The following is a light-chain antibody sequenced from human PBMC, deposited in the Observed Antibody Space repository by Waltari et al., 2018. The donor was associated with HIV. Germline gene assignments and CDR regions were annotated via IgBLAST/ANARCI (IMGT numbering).Light chain of an antibody. CDR1: SSNLRSNT. CDR3: STWDDGLDGPV. Sequence: QSVLTQPPSASGTPGQRVSISCSGSSSNLRSNTVNWYQQLPGPAPKLLIYTDNQRPSGVPDRFSGSKSDTSASLAISGLQSEDEADYYCSTWDDGLDGPVFGGGTKLTVL. V-gene: IGLV1-44*01. J-gene: IGLJ3*02. CDR2: TDN.